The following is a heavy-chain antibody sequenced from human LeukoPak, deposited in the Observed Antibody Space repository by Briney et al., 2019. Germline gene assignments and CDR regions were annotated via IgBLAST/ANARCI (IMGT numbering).Heavy chain of an antibody. V-gene: IGHV3-23*01. CDR1: GFTFSSYA. J-gene: IGHJ4*02. CDR3: AKPYSYGYFDY. Sequence: PGGSLRLSCAASGFTFSSYAMTWVRQAPGKGLEWVSVISGSGGNTYYADSVKGRFTISRDNSKNTLYLQMISLRAEDTAVYYCAKPYSYGYFDYWGQGTLVTVSS. CDR2: ISGSGGNT. D-gene: IGHD5-18*01.